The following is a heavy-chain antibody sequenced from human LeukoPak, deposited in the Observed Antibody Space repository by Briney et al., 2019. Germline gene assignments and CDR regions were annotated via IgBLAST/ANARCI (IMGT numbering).Heavy chain of an antibody. CDR1: GESFSGYY. Sequence: KPSDTLSLTRAVNGESFSGYYWSWIRQPPVKRLEMIGEINQSGSTNYNPALKSRVTISVDTSKNQFSLKLSSVTAADTAVYDCARGWSPYAHLDVRGQGTTVTVSS. CDR2: INQSGST. D-gene: IGHD1-1*01. J-gene: IGHJ6*02. CDR3: ARGWSPYAHLDV. V-gene: IGHV4-34*01.